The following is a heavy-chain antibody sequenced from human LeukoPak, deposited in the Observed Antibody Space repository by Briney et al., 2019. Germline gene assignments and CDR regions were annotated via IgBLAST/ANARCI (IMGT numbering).Heavy chain of an antibody. CDR3: AQHNSGIGFDP. V-gene: IGHV3-23*01. Sequence: GGSLRLSCAASGFTFSSYAMSWVRQAPGKGLEWVSASGSSGGTYYADSVKGRFTISRDNSKNTLYLQMNSLRAEDTAVYYCAQHNSGIGFDPWGQGTLVPVSS. D-gene: IGHD6-19*01. J-gene: IGHJ5*02. CDR1: GFTFSSYA. CDR2: SGSSGGT.